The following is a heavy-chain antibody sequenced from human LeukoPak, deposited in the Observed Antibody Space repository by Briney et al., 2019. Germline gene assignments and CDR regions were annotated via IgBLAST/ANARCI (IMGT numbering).Heavy chain of an antibody. CDR3: ARDQKFSYFDP. V-gene: IGHV4-59*02. CDR2: IYYTGTS. Sequence: PSETLSLTCAVSGGSVLNYYWSWIRQPPGKGLEWIGIIYYTGTSNSNPSLGSRVSMSVDSSKNQISLQLKSVTAADTAVYFCARDQKFSYFDPWDQGTLVTVSS. D-gene: IGHD1-26*01. J-gene: IGHJ5*02. CDR1: GGSVLNYY.